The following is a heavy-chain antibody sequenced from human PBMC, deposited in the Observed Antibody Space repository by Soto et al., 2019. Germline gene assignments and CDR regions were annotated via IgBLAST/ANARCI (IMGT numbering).Heavy chain of an antibody. Sequence: GESLKISCKGSGYSFTRYLIGWVRQIPRKSLEWMGIIYPGDSDTRYSPSFQGQVTISADKSISTAYLQWSSLKASDTAMYYCARRRGYSYGVYYYGMDVWGQGTTVTVSS. D-gene: IGHD5-18*01. CDR3: ARRRGYSYGVYYYGMDV. CDR1: GYSFTRYL. J-gene: IGHJ6*02. V-gene: IGHV5-51*01. CDR2: IYPGDSDT.